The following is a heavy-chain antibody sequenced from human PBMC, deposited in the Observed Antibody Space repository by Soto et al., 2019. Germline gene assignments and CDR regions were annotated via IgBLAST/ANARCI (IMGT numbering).Heavy chain of an antibody. CDR1: EFTFSSYA. CDR2: ISGSGGTT. J-gene: IGHJ4*02. D-gene: IGHD1-1*01. Sequence: EVQLLESGGGLVQPGGSLRLSCAASEFTFSSYAMNWVRQAPGKGLEWVSSISGSGGTTYYADSVKGRFTISRDNSKNRLYVQVNSLRAKDTDVYYCAKYWASATGTSHYWGQGTLVLVSS. CDR3: AKYWASATGTSHY. V-gene: IGHV3-23*01.